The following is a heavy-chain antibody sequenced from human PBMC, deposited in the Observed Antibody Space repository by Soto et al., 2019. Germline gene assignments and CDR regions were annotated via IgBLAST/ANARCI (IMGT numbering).Heavy chain of an antibody. Sequence: QVQLVESGGGVVQPGRSLRLSCAASGLTFSRYAMHWVRQAPGKGLEWVAVIIYDGSNKHYADSVQGRFTISRDNCKNPLYLQMNSLRAEDTAVYYCAAELGNTGYDGHDYWGQGTRVTVSS. J-gene: IGHJ4*02. CDR3: AAELGNTGYDGHDY. CDR2: IIYDGSNK. D-gene: IGHD5-12*01. CDR1: GLTFSRYA. V-gene: IGHV3-30*04.